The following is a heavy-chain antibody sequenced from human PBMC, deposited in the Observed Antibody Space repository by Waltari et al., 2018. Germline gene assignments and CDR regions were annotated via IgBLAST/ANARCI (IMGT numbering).Heavy chain of an antibody. J-gene: IGHJ4*02. CDR2: IHNTGST. CDR1: VGSVSGTRYY. V-gene: IGHV4-61*01. CDR3: ARDPIFSSSSGGFDY. D-gene: IGHD6-6*01. Sequence: QVQLQESGPGLVKPSETLSLTCAVSVGSVSGTRYYWSWIRQPPGKGLEWIGYIHNTGSTNYNPALNSRVTISADASKNHFSLKLTSVTAADTAVYYCARDPIFSSSSGGFDYWGQGTLVTVSS.